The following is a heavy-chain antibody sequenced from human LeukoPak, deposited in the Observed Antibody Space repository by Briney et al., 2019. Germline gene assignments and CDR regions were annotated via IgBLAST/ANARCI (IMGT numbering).Heavy chain of an antibody. CDR2: ISWDAGST. Sequence: GGSLRLSCAASGFTFDDYTMHWVRQRPGKGLEWVSLISWDAGSTYYADSVKGRFTISRDNSKNSLYLQMNSLRSEDTALYYCAKNRLGGAALSPMFDYWGRGTLVTVSS. CDR3: AKNRLGGAALSPMFDY. D-gene: IGHD3-3*02. CDR1: GFTFDDYT. V-gene: IGHV3-43*01. J-gene: IGHJ4*02.